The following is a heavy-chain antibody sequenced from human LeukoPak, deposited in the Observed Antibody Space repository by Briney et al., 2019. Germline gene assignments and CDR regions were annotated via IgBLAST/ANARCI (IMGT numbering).Heavy chain of an antibody. CDR1: GGTFSSYA. D-gene: IGHD3-22*01. Sequence: ASVTVSCTASGGTFSSYAISWVRQAPGQGLEWMGGIIPIFGTANYAQKFQGRVTITADESTSTAYMELSSLRSEDTAVYYCARDSLYYDTLDDAFDIWGQGTMVTVSS. CDR2: IIPIFGTA. V-gene: IGHV1-69*13. J-gene: IGHJ3*02. CDR3: ARDSLYYDTLDDAFDI.